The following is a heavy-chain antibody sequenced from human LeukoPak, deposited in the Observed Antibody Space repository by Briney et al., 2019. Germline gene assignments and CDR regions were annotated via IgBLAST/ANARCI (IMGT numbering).Heavy chain of an antibody. CDR1: GFTFSSYA. CDR3: ANQNYYDSSVMEYYFDY. D-gene: IGHD3-22*01. Sequence: GGSLRLSCAASGFTFSSYAMSWVRQAPGKGLEWVSAISGSGGSTYYADSVKGRFTISRDNSKNTLYLQMNSPRAEDTAVYYCANQNYYDSSVMEYYFDYWGQGTLVIVSS. J-gene: IGHJ4*02. V-gene: IGHV3-23*01. CDR2: ISGSGGST.